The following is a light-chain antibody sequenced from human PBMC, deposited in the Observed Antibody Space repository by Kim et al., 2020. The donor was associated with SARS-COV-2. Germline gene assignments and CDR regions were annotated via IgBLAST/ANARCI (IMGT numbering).Light chain of an antibody. V-gene: IGKV3-15*01. Sequence: PVERATFSCRASEGVRNNLAWYQQKPGQAPRLLIYGAFTRAAGIPVRFSGSGSGTEFSLTISSLQPEDIGIYYCQQYNIWPPSLTFGGGTKVDIK. CDR2: GAF. CDR1: EGVRNN. J-gene: IGKJ4*01. CDR3: QQYNIWPPSLT.